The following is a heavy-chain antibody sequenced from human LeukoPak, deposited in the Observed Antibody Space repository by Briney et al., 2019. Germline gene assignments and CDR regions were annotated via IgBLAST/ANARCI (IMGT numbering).Heavy chain of an antibody. V-gene: IGHV3-21*01. Sequence: GGSLRLSCAASGFTFSSYSMNWVRQAPGKGLEWVSSISSSSSYIFYADSVKGRFTTSRDNAKNSMYLQMNSLRAEDTAVYYCARMTAAGDYWGQGTLVTVSS. J-gene: IGHJ4*02. D-gene: IGHD6-13*01. CDR2: ISSSSSYI. CDR1: GFTFSSYS. CDR3: ARMTAAGDY.